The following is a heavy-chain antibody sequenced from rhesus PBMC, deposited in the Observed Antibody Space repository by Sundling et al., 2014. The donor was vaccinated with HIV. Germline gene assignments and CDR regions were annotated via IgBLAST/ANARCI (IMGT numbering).Heavy chain of an antibody. V-gene: IGHV3-100*01. J-gene: IGHJ4*01. CDR2: ISKSGGTT. CDR1: GFTFSNSI. D-gene: IGHD3-3*01. Sequence: EVQLVESGGGLVKPGGSLRLSCVASGFTFSNSIMHWVRQAPGKGLEWVSVISKSGGTTYYADSVKGRFTISRDNAQNSLFLQLNSLRAEDTAVYYCSREIQYLDWLLSNWGQGVLVTVSS. CDR3: SREIQYLDWLLSN.